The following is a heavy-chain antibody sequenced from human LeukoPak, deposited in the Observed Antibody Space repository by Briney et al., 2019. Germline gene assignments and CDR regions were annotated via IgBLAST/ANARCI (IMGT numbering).Heavy chain of an antibody. CDR2: ISPNSGDT. CDR1: GYTFTGYY. D-gene: IGHD2-2*01. V-gene: IGHV1-2*02. Sequence: ASVKVSCKASGYTFTGYYMHWVRQAPGQGLEWMGWISPNSGDTDIAQKFQGRVTMTRDTSIATSYMEVDSLTSDDTAVYYCARESACGTTNCLAPADWLDPWGQGTLVIVST. J-gene: IGHJ5*02. CDR3: ARESACGTTNCLAPADWLDP.